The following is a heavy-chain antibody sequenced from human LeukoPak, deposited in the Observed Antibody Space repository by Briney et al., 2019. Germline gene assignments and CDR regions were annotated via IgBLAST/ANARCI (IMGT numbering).Heavy chain of an antibody. CDR3: AKDREVAGSFRDAHCFDY. J-gene: IGHJ4*02. CDR1: GFTFSSYA. Sequence: AGGSLRLSCAASGFTFSSYAMSWVRQAPGKGLEWVSAISGSGGSTYYADSVKGRFTISRDNSKNTLYLQMNSLRAEDTAVYYCAKDREVAGSFRDAHCFDYWGQGTLVTVSS. CDR2: ISGSGGST. V-gene: IGHV3-23*01. D-gene: IGHD6-19*01.